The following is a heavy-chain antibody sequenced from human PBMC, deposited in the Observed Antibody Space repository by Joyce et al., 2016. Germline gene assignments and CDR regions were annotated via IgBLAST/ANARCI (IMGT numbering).Heavy chain of an antibody. D-gene: IGHD5-12*01. CDR2: IYLGWGT. J-gene: IGHJ5*01. CDR1: GGSISSAHW. V-gene: IGHV4-4*02. CDR3: ARNGAYSQDS. Sequence: QVQLQESGPGLVKPSGTLSLTCAVSGGSISSAHWWSWVRQPPGKGLEWIGEIYLGWGTTHNPALMRRVTISVDKSKNQLSLKMNSVTAADTAVYYCARNGAYSQDSWGQGTLVTVSS.